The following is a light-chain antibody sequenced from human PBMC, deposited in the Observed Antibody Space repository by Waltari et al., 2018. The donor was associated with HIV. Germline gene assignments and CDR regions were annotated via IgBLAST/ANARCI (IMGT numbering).Light chain of an antibody. CDR3: SSYTSSSTLYV. CDR2: DVS. J-gene: IGLJ1*01. Sequence: QSALTQPASVSGSPGQSITISCTGTSSDVGGYNYVSWYQQHPGKSPKLMIYDVSTRPSGVSNRFSGSKCGNTASLTSSGLQAEDEADYYCSSYTSSSTLYVFGTGTKVTVL. V-gene: IGLV2-14*03. CDR1: SSDVGGYNY.